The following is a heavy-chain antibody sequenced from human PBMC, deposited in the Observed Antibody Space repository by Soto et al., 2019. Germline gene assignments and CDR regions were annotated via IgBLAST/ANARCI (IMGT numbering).Heavy chain of an antibody. CDR1: GFNIDDHA. D-gene: IGHD2-8*02. CDR2: ISWNSVTI. J-gene: IGHJ5*02. V-gene: IGHV3-9*01. Sequence: SLRLSCAASGFNIDDHAMHWVRQTPGKGLEWVSGISWNSVTINYADSIKGRFTISRDNAKRTLYLQMNNLRPADTAMYFCVSSTGRHPRDGWFYPWGQGSLVSVSS. CDR3: VSSTGRHPRDGWFYP.